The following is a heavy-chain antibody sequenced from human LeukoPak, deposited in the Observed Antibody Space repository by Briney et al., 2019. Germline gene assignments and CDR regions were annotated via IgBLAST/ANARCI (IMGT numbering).Heavy chain of an antibody. CDR1: GFTFSSFA. CDR3: AKGSAVAGMYYFDY. CDR2: IGGNHGGT. V-gene: IGHV3-23*01. D-gene: IGHD6-19*01. J-gene: IGHJ4*02. Sequence: PGGSLRLSCAASGFTFSSFAMSWVRQAPGKGLEWVSSIGGNHGGTYFADSVKGRFTISRDNSKNTLFLQMNSLRAEDTAVYYCAKGSAVAGMYYFDYWGQGTLATVSS.